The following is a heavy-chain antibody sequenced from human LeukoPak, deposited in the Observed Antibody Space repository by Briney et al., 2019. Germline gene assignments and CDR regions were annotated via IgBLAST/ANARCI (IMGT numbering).Heavy chain of an antibody. CDR1: SDSISSGSYY. J-gene: IGHJ4*02. CDR2: IYTSGST. CDR3: ARVVSSGWLYFDY. Sequence: SETLSLTCAVSSDSISSGSYYWSWIRQPAGKGLEWIGRIYTSGSTNYNPSLKSRVTISLDTSKNQFSLKLSSVSAADTAVYYCARVVSSGWLYFDYWGQGTLVTVSS. D-gene: IGHD6-19*01. V-gene: IGHV4-61*02.